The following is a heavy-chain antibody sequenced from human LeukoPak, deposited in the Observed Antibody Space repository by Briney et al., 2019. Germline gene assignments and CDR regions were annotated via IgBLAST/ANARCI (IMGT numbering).Heavy chain of an antibody. J-gene: IGHJ4*02. CDR1: GFTFSSYS. CDR3: ARGDPLWFGELGFDY. Sequence: GGSLRLSCAASGFTFSSYSMNRVRQAPGKGLEWISSISSSSSYKYYADSVKVRFTISRDNAKNSLYLQMNSLKAEDTAVYYCARGDPLWFGELGFDYWGQGTLVTVSS. D-gene: IGHD3-10*01. V-gene: IGHV3-21*01. CDR2: ISSSSSYK.